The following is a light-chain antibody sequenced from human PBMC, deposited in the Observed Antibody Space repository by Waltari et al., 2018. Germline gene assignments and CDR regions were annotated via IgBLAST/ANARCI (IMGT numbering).Light chain of an antibody. V-gene: IGKV2-29*02. CDR1: QSLLHSNGNTY. CDR3: MQALQTPRT. CDR2: SVS. Sequence: DIVMTQTPLSLPVTPGEPASISCRSSQSLLHSNGNTYLYWYLQKPGQPPRLLIYSVSNRCSGVPDRFSGNGSGTDFTRKNSRVEAEDVWVYYCMQALQTPRTFGQGTKVEIK. J-gene: IGKJ1*01.